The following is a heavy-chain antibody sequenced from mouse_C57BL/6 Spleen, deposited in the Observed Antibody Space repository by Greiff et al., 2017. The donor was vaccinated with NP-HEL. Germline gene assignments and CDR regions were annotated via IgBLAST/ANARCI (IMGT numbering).Heavy chain of an antibody. J-gene: IGHJ4*01. D-gene: IGHD3-1*01. CDR3: ARAYGTYYYAMDY. Sequence: EVMLVESGGGLVKPGGSLKLSCAASGFTFSDYGMHWVRQAPEKGLEWVAYISSGSSTIYYAEKVKGRFTISRDNAKNTLFLQMTSLRSEDTAMYYCARAYGTYYYAMDYWGQGTSVTVSS. V-gene: IGHV5-17*01. CDR1: GFTFSDYG. CDR2: ISSGSSTI.